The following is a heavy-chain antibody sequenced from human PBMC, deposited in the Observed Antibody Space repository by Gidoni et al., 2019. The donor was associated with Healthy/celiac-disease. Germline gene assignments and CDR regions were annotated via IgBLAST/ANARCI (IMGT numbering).Heavy chain of an antibody. CDR3: ARELHCSSTSCYRYFDY. J-gene: IGHJ4*02. CDR1: GGSISSGGYY. D-gene: IGHD2-2*01. CDR2: IYYSGST. V-gene: IGHV4-31*03. Sequence: QVQLQESGPGLVQPSQTLSLTCPVSGGSISSGGYYWSWIRQHPGKGLEWIGYIYYSGSTYYNPSLKSGVTISVDTSKNQFSLKLSSVTAADTAVYYCARELHCSSTSCYRYFDYWGQGTLVTVSS.